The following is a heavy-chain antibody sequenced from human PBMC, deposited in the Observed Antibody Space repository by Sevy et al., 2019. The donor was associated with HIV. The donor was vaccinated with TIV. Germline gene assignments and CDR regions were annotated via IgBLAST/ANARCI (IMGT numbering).Heavy chain of an antibody. CDR1: GFTFDNYA. CDR3: AKAGGGWNYFDY. J-gene: IGHJ4*02. V-gene: IGHV3-23*01. CDR2: LDNSGDNT. D-gene: IGHD6-19*01. Sequence: GEPLKISCAASGFTFDNYAMTWVRQTPGKGLEWVSILDNSGDNTYNAYSVKGRFTISSDNSKNTLYLQMDSLRAEDTAIYYCAKAGGGWNYFDYSGQGTLVTVSS.